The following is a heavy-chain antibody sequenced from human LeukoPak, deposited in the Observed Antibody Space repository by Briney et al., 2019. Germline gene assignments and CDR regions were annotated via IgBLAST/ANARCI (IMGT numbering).Heavy chain of an antibody. CDR1: GGTFSSYA. V-gene: IGHV1-69*13. J-gene: IGHJ4*02. CDR2: IIPIFGTA. Sequence: ASVKVSCEASGGTFSSYAISWVRQAPGQGLEWMGGIIPIFGTANYAQKFQGRVTITADESTSTAYMELSSLRSEDTAVYYCARGVYGSGSYYFDYWGQGTLVTVSS. D-gene: IGHD3-10*01. CDR3: ARGVYGSGSYYFDY.